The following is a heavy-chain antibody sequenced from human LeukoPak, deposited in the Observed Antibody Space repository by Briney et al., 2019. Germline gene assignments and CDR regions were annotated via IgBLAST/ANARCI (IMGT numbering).Heavy chain of an antibody. CDR3: ARGSPPGD. V-gene: IGHV3-11*05. D-gene: IGHD3-16*01. Sequence: PGGSLRLSCAASGFAFSDHYMTWIRRAPGKGLEWVSYISPSSGFTNHADSVRGRFTISRDNAKNSLYLQMNTLRAEDTAVYYCARGSPPGDWGQGTLVTVFS. CDR1: GFAFSDHY. CDR2: ISPSSGFT. J-gene: IGHJ4*02.